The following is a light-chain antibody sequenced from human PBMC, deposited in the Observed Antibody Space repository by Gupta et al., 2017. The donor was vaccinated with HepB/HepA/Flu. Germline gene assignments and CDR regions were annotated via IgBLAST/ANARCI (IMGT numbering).Light chain of an antibody. CDR2: WAS. J-gene: IGKJ3*01. CDR3: QQYYDTPLT. V-gene: IGKV4-1*01. CDR1: QSVLYSSNNKNY. Sequence: DIVMTQSPDSLGVSLGERATINCKSSQSVLYSSNNKNYLAWYQQKPGQPPKLLIYWASTRESGVPDRFSGSGSGTDFTLIISGLQAEDVAVYYCQQYYDTPLTFGPGTRVDLK.